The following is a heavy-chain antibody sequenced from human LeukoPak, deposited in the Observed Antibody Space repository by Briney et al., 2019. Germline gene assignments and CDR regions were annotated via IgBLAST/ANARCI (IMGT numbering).Heavy chain of an antibody. CDR1: GFTFSNYA. Sequence: GGSLRLSCAASGFTFSNYAMSWVRQAPGKGLEWVSGISGSDGSTYYADSVKGRFTISRDNSKNTLYLQMNSLRAEDTAVFYCAKEPAIAVSDPYFDYWGQGTLVTVSS. CDR3: AKEPAIAVSDPYFDY. J-gene: IGHJ4*02. D-gene: IGHD6-19*01. V-gene: IGHV3-23*01. CDR2: ISGSDGST.